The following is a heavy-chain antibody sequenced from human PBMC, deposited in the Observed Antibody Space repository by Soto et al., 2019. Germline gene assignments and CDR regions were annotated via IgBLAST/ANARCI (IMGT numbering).Heavy chain of an antibody. CDR1: GYTFTSYA. J-gene: IGHJ1*01. CDR3: AKSATVPAAIAY. D-gene: IGHD2-2*02. V-gene: IGHV1-3*01. CDR2: INAGNGNT. Sequence: EASVKVYCKASGYTFTSYAMHWVRQAPGQRLEWMGWINAGNGNTKYSQKIQGRVTITRDTSASTAYMELSSLRSEDTAVYYCAKSATVPAAIAYWGQGTLVTVSS.